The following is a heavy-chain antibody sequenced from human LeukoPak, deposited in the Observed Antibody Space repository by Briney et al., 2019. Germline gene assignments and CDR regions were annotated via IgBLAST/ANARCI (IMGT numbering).Heavy chain of an antibody. CDR3: ARPRKSSTVVAGYGLDV. CDR2: IYYSGTS. V-gene: IGHV4-39*01. J-gene: IGHJ6*02. D-gene: IGHD6-19*01. CDR1: GGSISSDYY. Sequence: SEALSLTCTVSGGSISSDYYWGWIRQSPGKGLEWIGSIYYSGTSYYNPSLKSRVTISVDTSKNQFSLNLRSVTAADTAVYYCARPRKSSTVVAGYGLDVWGQGTTVTVSS.